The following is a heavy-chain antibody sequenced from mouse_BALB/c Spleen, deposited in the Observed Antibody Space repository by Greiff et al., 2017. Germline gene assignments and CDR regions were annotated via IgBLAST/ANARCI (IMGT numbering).Heavy chain of an antibody. CDR3: ARHGTGSYYFDY. CDR2: ISNGGGST. D-gene: IGHD4-1*01. Sequence: EVKLIESGGGLVQPGGSLKLSCAASGFTFSSYTMSWVRQTPEKRLEWVAYISNGGGSTYYPDTVKGRFTISRDNAKNTLYLQMSSLKSEDTAMYYCARHGTGSYYFDYWGQGTTLTVSS. V-gene: IGHV5-12-2*01. CDR1: GFTFSSYT. J-gene: IGHJ2*01.